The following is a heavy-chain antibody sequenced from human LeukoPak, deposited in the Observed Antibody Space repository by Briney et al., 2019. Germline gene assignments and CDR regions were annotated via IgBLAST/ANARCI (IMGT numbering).Heavy chain of an antibody. CDR1: GGSISSGDYY. D-gene: IGHD3-22*01. J-gene: IGHJ5*02. CDR3: ARRDYYDSSGYPTPYNWFDP. CDR2: IYYSGST. Sequence: PSETLSLTCTVSGGSISSGDYYWSWIRQPPGKGLEWIGYIYYSGSTNYNPSLKSRVTISVDTSKNQFSLKLSSVTAADTAVYYCARRDYYDSSGYPTPYNWFDPWGQGTLVTVSS. V-gene: IGHV4-61*08.